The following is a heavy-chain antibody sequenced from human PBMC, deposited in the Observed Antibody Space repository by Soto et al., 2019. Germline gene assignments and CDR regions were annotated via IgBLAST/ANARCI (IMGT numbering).Heavy chain of an antibody. V-gene: IGHV4-39*01. CDR2: IYYSGST. CDR3: ASSEFH. CDR1: GGSISSSSYY. D-gene: IGHD2-21*01. J-gene: IGHJ4*02. Sequence: QLQLQESGPGLVKPSETLSLTCTVSGGSISSSSYYWGWIRQPPGKGLEWIGRIYYSGSTYYNPSPXSXXTISVDTSKNQFSLNLSSVTAADTAVYYCASSEFHWGQGTLVTVSS.